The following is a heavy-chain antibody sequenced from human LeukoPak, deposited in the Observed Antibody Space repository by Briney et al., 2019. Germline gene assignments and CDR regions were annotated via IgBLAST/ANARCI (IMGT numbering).Heavy chain of an antibody. CDR2: ISYDGSNK. CDR1: GFTFSSYA. D-gene: IGHD3-16*01. CDR3: AKGGLIPMSKIDI. J-gene: IGHJ3*02. Sequence: GGSLRLSCAASGFTFSSYAMHWVRQAPGKGLEWVAVISYDGSNKYYADSVKGRFTISRDNPKNTLYLQMNSLRAEDTALYYCAKGGLIPMSKIDIWGQGTMVTVSS. V-gene: IGHV3-30-3*01.